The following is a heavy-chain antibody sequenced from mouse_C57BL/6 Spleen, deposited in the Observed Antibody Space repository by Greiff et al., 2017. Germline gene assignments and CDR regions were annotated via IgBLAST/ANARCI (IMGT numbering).Heavy chain of an antibody. Sequence: QVQLQQSGPELVKPGASVKISCKASGYAFSSSWMNWVKQRPGKGLEWIGRIYPGDGDTNYNGKFKGKATLTADKSSSTAYMQLSSLTSEDSAVYCCARKGVVTTTGFDYWGQGTTLTVSS. J-gene: IGHJ2*01. CDR2: IYPGDGDT. V-gene: IGHV1-82*01. CDR1: GYAFSSSW. D-gene: IGHD2-2*01. CDR3: ARKGVVTTTGFDY.